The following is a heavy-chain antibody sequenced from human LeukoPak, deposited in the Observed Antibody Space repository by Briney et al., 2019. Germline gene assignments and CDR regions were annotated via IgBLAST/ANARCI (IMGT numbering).Heavy chain of an antibody. CDR2: IYPGDSDT. J-gene: IGHJ3*02. V-gene: IGHV5-51*01. Sequence: GAPLKISCKGSGYSFTSYWIGWVRQMPGKGLEWMGIIYPGDSDTRYSPFFQGQVTISADKSISTAYLQWSSLTASDTAMYYCASRTMYYYDSSGSDDAFDIWGQGTMVTVSS. CDR1: GYSFTSYW. D-gene: IGHD3-22*01. CDR3: ASRTMYYYDSSGSDDAFDI.